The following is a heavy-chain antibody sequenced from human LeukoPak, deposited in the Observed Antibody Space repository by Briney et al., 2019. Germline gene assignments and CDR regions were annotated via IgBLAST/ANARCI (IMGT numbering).Heavy chain of an antibody. Sequence: GGSRRLSCAASGFTFSSYAIHGVRQAPGKGLEWVAVISYDGSNKYYADSVKGRFTISRDNSKNTLYLQMNSLRAEDTAVYYCARETGSAVGSTDFDYWGQGTLVTVSS. J-gene: IGHJ4*02. D-gene: IGHD4-17*01. CDR1: GFTFSSYA. CDR2: ISYDGSNK. CDR3: ARETGSAVGSTDFDY. V-gene: IGHV3-30-3*01.